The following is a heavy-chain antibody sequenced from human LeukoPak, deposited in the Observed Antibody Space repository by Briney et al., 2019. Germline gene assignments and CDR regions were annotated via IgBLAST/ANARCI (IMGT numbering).Heavy chain of an antibody. Sequence: SETLSLTCTVSGESMNTYHWNWIRQPPGKGLEWIGYMNYSGSTNYNPSLKSRVTISVDTSKNQFSLKLSSTTAADTAVYYCARAPNWNGLFDYWGLGTLATVSS. CDR1: GESMNTYH. J-gene: IGHJ4*02. D-gene: IGHD1-1*01. CDR2: MNYSGST. CDR3: ARAPNWNGLFDY. V-gene: IGHV4-59*01.